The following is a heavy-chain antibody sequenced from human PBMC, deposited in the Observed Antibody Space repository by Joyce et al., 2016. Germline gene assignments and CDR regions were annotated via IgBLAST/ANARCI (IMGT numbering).Heavy chain of an antibody. V-gene: IGHV3-7*03. Sequence: EVQLEQSGGGLVQPGGSLRLSCAASGVTFSRYDMSWVRQAPGKGLEWVASIEGDGSQKNYVESVRGRFTISRDNAKNALYLQMNSLRAEDTAVYYCASETNGYEYWGQGALVTVSS. D-gene: IGHD2-8*01. CDR2: IEGDGSQK. J-gene: IGHJ4*02. CDR1: GVTFSRYD. CDR3: ASETNGYEY.